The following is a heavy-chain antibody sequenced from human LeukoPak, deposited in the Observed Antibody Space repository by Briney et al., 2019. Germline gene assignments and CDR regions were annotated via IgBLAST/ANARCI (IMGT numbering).Heavy chain of an antibody. Sequence: GGSLRLSCAASGFTFSRYAMSWVRQAPRKGLERVSSISGSGGSTFYADSVKGRFTISRDNSKNTLYLQMNSLTAEDTAVYYCAKEDVAVAGILDYWGQGTLVTVSS. CDR2: ISGSGGST. CDR1: GFTFSRYA. D-gene: IGHD6-19*01. V-gene: IGHV3-23*01. CDR3: AKEDVAVAGILDY. J-gene: IGHJ4*02.